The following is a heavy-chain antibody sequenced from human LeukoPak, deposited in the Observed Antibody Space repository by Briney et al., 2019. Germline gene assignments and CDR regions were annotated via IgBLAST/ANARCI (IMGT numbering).Heavy chain of an antibody. J-gene: IGHJ4*02. Sequence: QSGGSLRLSCAASGFTFSSYAMSWVRQAPGKGLEWVSVIYSGGSTYYADSVKGRFTISRDNSKNTLYLQMNSLRAEDTAVYYCARDRPFSGVSSPFDYWGQGTLVTVSS. V-gene: IGHV3-66*01. CDR2: IYSGGST. CDR1: GFTFSSYA. CDR3: ARDRPFSGVSSPFDY. D-gene: IGHD6-13*01.